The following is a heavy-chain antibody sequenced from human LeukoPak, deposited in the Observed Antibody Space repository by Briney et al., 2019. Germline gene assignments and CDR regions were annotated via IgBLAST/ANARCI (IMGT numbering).Heavy chain of an antibody. CDR3: ARDGTGPYSSSWFTRY. Sequence: SETLSLTCTVSGYSISSGYCWGWIRQPPGKGLEWIGSIYHSGSTYYNPSLKSRVTISVDTSKNQFSLKLSSVTAADTAVYYCARDGTGPYSSSWFTRYWGQGTLVTVSS. D-gene: IGHD6-13*01. CDR1: GYSISSGYC. CDR2: IYHSGST. J-gene: IGHJ4*02. V-gene: IGHV4-38-2*02.